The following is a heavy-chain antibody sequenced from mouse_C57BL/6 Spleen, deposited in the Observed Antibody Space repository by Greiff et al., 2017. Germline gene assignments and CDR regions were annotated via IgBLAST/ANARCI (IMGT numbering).Heavy chain of an antibody. Sequence: DVKLVESGGGLVQPGGSMKLSCVASGFTFSNYWMNWVRQSPEKGLEWVAQIRLKSDNYATNYAESVKGRFTISRDDSKSSVYLQMNNLRAEDTGIYYCTGLLTGTGYWGQGTTLTVSS. V-gene: IGHV6-3*01. D-gene: IGHD4-1*01. J-gene: IGHJ2*01. CDR2: IRLKSDNYAT. CDR3: TGLLTGTGY. CDR1: GFTFSNYW.